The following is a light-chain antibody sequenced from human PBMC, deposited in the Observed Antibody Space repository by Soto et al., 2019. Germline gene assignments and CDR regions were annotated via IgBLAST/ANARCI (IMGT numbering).Light chain of an antibody. CDR1: QSVDSY. CDR3: QQRRKFPPT. Sequence: EIVLTQSPATLPLSPGERATLSCRASQSVDSYLAWYQQKPGQSPRLLIYDASNRATGIPARFGGSGSGTDFTLTISSLEHEDFALYYCQQRRKFPPTFGQGTKVDIK. CDR2: DAS. V-gene: IGKV3-11*01. J-gene: IGKJ2*01.